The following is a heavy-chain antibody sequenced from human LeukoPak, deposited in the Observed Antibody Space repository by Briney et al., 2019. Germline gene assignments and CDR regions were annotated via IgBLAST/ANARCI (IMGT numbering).Heavy chain of an antibody. D-gene: IGHD6-25*01. CDR2: IYPGDSDT. V-gene: IGHV5-51*01. J-gene: IGHJ5*02. Sequence: PGESLNISCNVSGDSFSSYWVGWAGQMPGKCLEWMGIIYPGDSDTRYRPSFQGQVTISADKSLSTAYLQSRSFNASDTAMYYCARSTRSGGGWLDPWGQGTLVTVSS. CDR3: ARSTRSGGGWLDP. CDR1: GDSFSSYW.